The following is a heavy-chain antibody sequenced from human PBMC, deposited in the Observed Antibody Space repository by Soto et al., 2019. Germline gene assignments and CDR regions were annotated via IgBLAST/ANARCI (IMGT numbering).Heavy chain of an antibody. CDR3: AKDNRSGITFGGVIVYAFDI. CDR1: GFTFDDYA. CDR2: ISWNSGSI. V-gene: IGHV3-9*01. Sequence: GGSLRLSCAASGFTFDDYAMHWVRQAPGKGLEWVSGISWNSGSIGYADSVKGRFTISRDNAKNSLYLQMNSLRAEDTALYYCAKDNRSGITFGGVIVYAFDIWGQGTMVTVSS. D-gene: IGHD3-16*02. J-gene: IGHJ3*02.